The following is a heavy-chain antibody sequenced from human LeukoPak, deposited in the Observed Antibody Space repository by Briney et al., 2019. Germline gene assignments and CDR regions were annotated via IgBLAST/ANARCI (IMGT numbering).Heavy chain of an antibody. Sequence: PGGSLRLSCAASGFTFSSYGMSWVRQAPGKGLEWVSAISGSGGSTYYADSVKGRFTISRDNSKNTLYLQMNSLRAEDTAVYYCAKPQYYYDSSGYYSVDDYWGQGTLVTVSS. CDR1: GFTFSSYG. J-gene: IGHJ4*02. CDR2: ISGSGGST. D-gene: IGHD3-22*01. V-gene: IGHV3-23*01. CDR3: AKPQYYYDSSGYYSVDDY.